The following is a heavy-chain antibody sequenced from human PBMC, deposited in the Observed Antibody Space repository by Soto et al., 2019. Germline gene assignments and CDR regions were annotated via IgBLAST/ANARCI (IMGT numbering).Heavy chain of an antibody. D-gene: IGHD7-27*01. Sequence: PSETLCLTCAVSSGSISSSNWWSWVRQPPGKGLEWIGEIYHSGSTNYNPSLKSRVTMSVDTSKNQFSLNLTSLTAADTAIYYCARANWYSEYWGQGTLVTVSS. CDR1: SGSISSSNW. J-gene: IGHJ4*02. CDR3: ARANWYSEY. CDR2: IYHSGST. V-gene: IGHV4-4*02.